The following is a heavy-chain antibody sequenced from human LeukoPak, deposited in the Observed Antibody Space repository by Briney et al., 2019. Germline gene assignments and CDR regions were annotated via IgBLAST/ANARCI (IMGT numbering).Heavy chain of an antibody. CDR2: IYYSGST. V-gene: IGHV4-59*12. J-gene: IGHJ4*02. Sequence: SETLSLTCTVSGGSISNKYWSWIRQPPGKGLEWIGYIYYSGSTNYNPSLKSRVTISVDTSKNQFSLKLSSVTAADTAVYFCVREGASVTNFDYWGQGTQVTVSS. D-gene: IGHD1-26*01. CDR3: VREGASVTNFDY. CDR1: GGSISNKY.